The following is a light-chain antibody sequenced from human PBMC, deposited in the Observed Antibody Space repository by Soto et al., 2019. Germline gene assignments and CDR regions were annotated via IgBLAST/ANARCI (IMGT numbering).Light chain of an antibody. V-gene: IGKV1-5*03. CDR1: QTISSW. Sequence: DIQMTQCPSTLSGSVGDRVTITCRASQTISSWLAWYQQKPGKAPKLLIYKASTLKSGVPSRFSGSGSGTEFTLTISSLQPDDFATYYCQHYNSYSEAFGQGTKVELK. CDR3: QHYNSYSEA. J-gene: IGKJ1*01. CDR2: KAS.